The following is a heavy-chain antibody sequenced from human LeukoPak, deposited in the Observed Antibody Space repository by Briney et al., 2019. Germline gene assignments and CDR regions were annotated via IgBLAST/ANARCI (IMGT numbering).Heavy chain of an antibody. CDR3: VRDQGYCTSASCRGDAFDV. CDR2: IKEDGSEK. V-gene: IGHV3-7*01. Sequence: PGGPLRLSCAASGFTFSTHWMSWVRQAPGKGLEWVANIKEDGSEKYYVDSVKGRFTISRDNAKNSLSLQMHSLRDEDTAVYYCVRDQGYCTSASCRGDAFDVWGQGSMVSVSS. J-gene: IGHJ3*01. D-gene: IGHD2-2*01. CDR1: GFTFSTHW.